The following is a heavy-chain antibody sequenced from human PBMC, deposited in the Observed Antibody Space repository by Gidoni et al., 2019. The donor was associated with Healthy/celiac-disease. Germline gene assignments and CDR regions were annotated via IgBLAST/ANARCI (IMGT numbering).Heavy chain of an antibody. Sequence: QVQLQESGPGLVKPSGTLSLTCPVSGGSISSSNWWSWVRQPPGKGLEWMGEIYHSGSTNYNPSLKSRVTISVDKSKNQFSLKLSSVTAADTAVYYCAREGYTKDRADDHFDYWGQGTLVTVST. CDR3: AREGYTKDRADDHFDY. CDR1: GGSISSSNW. J-gene: IGHJ4*02. D-gene: IGHD6-13*01. CDR2: IYHSGST. V-gene: IGHV4-4*02.